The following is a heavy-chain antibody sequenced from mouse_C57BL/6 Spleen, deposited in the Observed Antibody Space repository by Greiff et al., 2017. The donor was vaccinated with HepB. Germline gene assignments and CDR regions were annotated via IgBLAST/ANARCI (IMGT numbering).Heavy chain of an antibody. CDR2: INPSNGGT. J-gene: IGHJ1*03. V-gene: IGHV1-53*01. D-gene: IGHD2-3*01. Sequence: QVQLKQPGTELVKPGASVKLSCKASGYTFTSYWMHWVKQRPGQGLEWIGNINPSNGGTNYNEKFKSKATLTVDKSSSTAYMQLSSLTSEDSAVYYCARPDGYSGWYFDVWGTGTTVTVSS. CDR1: GYTFTSYW. CDR3: ARPDGYSGWYFDV.